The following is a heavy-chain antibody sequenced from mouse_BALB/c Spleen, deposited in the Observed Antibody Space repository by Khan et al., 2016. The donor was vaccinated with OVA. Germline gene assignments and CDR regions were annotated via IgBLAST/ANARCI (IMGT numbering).Heavy chain of an antibody. CDR1: GFSLTSYD. CDR3: ARLEDK. Sequence: VQLVETGPGLVAPSQSLSITCTVSGFSLTSYDAHWVRQPSGKGLVWLVVIWACGSTNYNSALLSRLSISKDNSKSQFFLKMNNLQTDDKAMYYCARLEDKWGQGTTLTVSS. V-gene: IGHV2-9*02. CDR2: IWACGST. J-gene: IGHJ2*01.